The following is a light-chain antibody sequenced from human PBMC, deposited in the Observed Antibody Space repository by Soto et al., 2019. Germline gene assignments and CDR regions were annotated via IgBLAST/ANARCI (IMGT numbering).Light chain of an antibody. CDR3: QHYYYWPRT. CDR2: GAT. CDR1: KGVSSN. V-gene: IGKV3-15*01. Sequence: DTMLTQSPATLSVSPGERASLSCRASKGVSSNLAWYQQNSGQAPRLLIYGATARATGIPARFSGGGSGPECTLTISSLQSEDFAPYYCQHYYYWPRTFGQGKKVAIK. J-gene: IGKJ1*01.